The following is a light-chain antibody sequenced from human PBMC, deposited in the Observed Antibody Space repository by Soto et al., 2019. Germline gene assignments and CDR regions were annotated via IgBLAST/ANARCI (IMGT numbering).Light chain of an antibody. CDR1: STDVGGYDH. V-gene: IGLV2-14*01. CDR3: SSYTSATTWV. Sequence: QSALTQPASVSESPGQSITISCMGTSTDVGGYDHVSWYQQHPGKAPKVIISEVSNRPSGVSTRFSGSKSGNTASLTISGLQTEDEADYYCSSYTSATTWVFGGGTKLTVL. CDR2: EVS. J-gene: IGLJ3*02.